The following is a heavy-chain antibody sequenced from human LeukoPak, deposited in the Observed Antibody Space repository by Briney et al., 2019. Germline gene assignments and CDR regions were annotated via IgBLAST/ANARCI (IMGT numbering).Heavy chain of an antibody. CDR2: ISYDGNEK. D-gene: IGHD6-25*01. CDR3: ARLAGGPPDY. Sequence: GMSLRLSCAASGFTLSSYAMHWVRQAPGKGLEWVAVISYDGNEKYYADSAKGRFNISRANSTTTLYLQMDSLGVEDTALYYCARLAGGPPDYWGQVTLVTVSS. J-gene: IGHJ4*02. V-gene: IGHV3-30-3*01. CDR1: GFTLSSYA.